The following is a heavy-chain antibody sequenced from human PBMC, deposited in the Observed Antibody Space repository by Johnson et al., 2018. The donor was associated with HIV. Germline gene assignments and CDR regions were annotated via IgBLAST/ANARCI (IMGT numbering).Heavy chain of an antibody. CDR1: GFTFSSYA. CDR3: ARLNDYLWGQRGAFDI. CDR2: ISSNGGST. V-gene: IGHV3-64*01. Sequence: MLLVESGGGLVQPGGSLRLSCAASGFTFSSYAMHWVRQAPGKGLEYVSAISSNGGSTYYANSVKGRFTISRDNSKNTLYLQMNSLRAEDTAVYYCARLNDYLWGQRGAFDIWGRGTMVSVSS. D-gene: IGHD3-16*01. J-gene: IGHJ3*02.